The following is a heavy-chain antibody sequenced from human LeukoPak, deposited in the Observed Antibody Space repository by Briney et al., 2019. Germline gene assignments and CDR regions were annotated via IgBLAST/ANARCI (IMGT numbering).Heavy chain of an antibody. CDR3: ATSHPVAGTDY. V-gene: IGHV3-21*01. CDR2: ISSSSSYI. J-gene: IGHJ4*02. CDR1: GFTFSSYS. Sequence: GGSLRPSCAASGFTFSSYSMNWVRQAPGKGLEWVSSISSSSSYIYYADSVKGRFTISRDNAKNSLYLQMNSLRAEDTAVYYCATSHPVAGTDYWGQGTLVTVSS. D-gene: IGHD6-19*01.